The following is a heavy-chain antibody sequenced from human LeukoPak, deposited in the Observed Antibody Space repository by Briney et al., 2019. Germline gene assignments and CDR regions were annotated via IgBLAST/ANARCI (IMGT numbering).Heavy chain of an antibody. J-gene: IGHJ3*02. D-gene: IGHD3-22*01. CDR2: IYPGDSDT. Sequence: GESLKISCKGSGYSFTSYWIGWVRQMPGKGLEWMGIIYPGDSDTRYSPSFQGQVTISADKSISTAYLQWSSLKASDTAMYYCARRASGYYDSSGYSVNDAFDIWGQGTMVTVSS. V-gene: IGHV5-51*01. CDR3: ARRASGYYDSSGYSVNDAFDI. CDR1: GYSFTSYW.